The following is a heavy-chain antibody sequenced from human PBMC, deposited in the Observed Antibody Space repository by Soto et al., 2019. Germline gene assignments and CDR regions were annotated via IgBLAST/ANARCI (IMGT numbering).Heavy chain of an antibody. J-gene: IGHJ6*02. Sequence: ASVKVSCKASGGTFSSYAISWVRQAPGQGLEWMGGIIPIFGTANYAQKFQGRVTITADKSTSTAYMELSSLRSEDTAVYYCARFDSSSWYNYYYGMDVWGQGTTVTV. V-gene: IGHV1-69*06. D-gene: IGHD6-13*01. CDR2: IIPIFGTA. CDR3: ARFDSSSWYNYYYGMDV. CDR1: GGTFSSYA.